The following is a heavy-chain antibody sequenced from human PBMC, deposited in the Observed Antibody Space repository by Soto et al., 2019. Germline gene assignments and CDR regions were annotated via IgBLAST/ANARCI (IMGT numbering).Heavy chain of an antibody. V-gene: IGHV3-30*18. Sequence: GGSLRLSCAASGFTFSSYGMHWVRQAPGKGLEWVAVISYDGSNKYYADSVKGRFTISRDNSKNTLYLQMNSLRAEDTAVYYCANDYVSGSYYPPRHDPRVPLFDYWGQGTLVTVSS. D-gene: IGHD3-10*01. CDR1: GFTFSSYG. CDR2: ISYDGSNK. J-gene: IGHJ4*02. CDR3: ANDYVSGSYYPPRHDPRVPLFDY.